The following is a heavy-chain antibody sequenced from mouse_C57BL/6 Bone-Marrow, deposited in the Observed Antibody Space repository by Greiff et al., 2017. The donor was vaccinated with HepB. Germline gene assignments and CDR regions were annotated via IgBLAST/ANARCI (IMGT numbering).Heavy chain of an antibody. D-gene: IGHD4-1*01. CDR2: IYPRSGNT. CDR3: ARSLTGTDAMDY. CDR1: GYTFTSYG. Sequence: QVQLQQSGAELARPGASVKLSCKASGYTFTSYGISWVKQRPGQGLEWIGEIYPRSGNTYYNEKFKGKATLTADKSSSTAYMRLRSLTSEDSAVYFRARSLTGTDAMDYWGQGTSVTVSS. J-gene: IGHJ4*01. V-gene: IGHV1-81*01.